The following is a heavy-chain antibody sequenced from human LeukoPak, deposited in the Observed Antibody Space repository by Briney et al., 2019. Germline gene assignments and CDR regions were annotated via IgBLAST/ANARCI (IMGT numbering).Heavy chain of an antibody. CDR1: GFTFDDYA. J-gene: IGHJ4*02. CDR2: ISWNNGSI. D-gene: IGHD6-13*01. Sequence: GRSLRLSCAASGFTFDDYAMHWVRQAPGKGLEWVSGISWNNGSIGYADSVKGRFTTSRDNAKNSLYLQMNSLRAEDMALYYCAKDSGIAAAGLDYWGQGTLVTVSS. CDR3: AKDSGIAAAGLDY. V-gene: IGHV3-9*03.